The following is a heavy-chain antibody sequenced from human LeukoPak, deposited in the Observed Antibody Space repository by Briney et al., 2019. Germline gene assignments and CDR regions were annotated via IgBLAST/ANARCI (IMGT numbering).Heavy chain of an antibody. CDR3: ARDKSSYYDSSGFVEFDY. J-gene: IGHJ4*02. Sequence: SVKVSCKASGGTFSSYAISWVRQAPGQGLEWMGGIFPIFGTANYAQKFQGRVTITADESTSTAYMELSSLRSEDTAVYYCARDKSSYYDSSGFVEFDYWGQGTLVTVSS. V-gene: IGHV1-69*13. D-gene: IGHD3-22*01. CDR1: GGTFSSYA. CDR2: IFPIFGTA.